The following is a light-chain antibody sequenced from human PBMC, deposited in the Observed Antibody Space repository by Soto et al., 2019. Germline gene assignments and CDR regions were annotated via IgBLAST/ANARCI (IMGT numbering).Light chain of an antibody. V-gene: IGLV2-14*01. CDR1: SSDVGGYNY. J-gene: IGLJ1*01. CDR2: EVS. Sequence: QSALTQPASVSVSPGQSITISCTGTSSDVGGYNYVSWYQQHPGKAPKLMIYEVSNRPSGVSNRFSGYKSGNTASLTISGLQAEDEADYYCSSYTSSSIDYVFGTGTQLTLL. CDR3: SSYTSSSIDYV.